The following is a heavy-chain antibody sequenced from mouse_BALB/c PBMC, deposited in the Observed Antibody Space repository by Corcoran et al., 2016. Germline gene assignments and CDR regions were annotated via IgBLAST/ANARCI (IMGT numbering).Heavy chain of an antibody. CDR1: GFNIKDYY. J-gene: IGHJ3*01. CDR3: ARGRGRFAY. Sequence: EDQLQQSGAELVRPGALVKLSCKASGFNIKDYYMHWVKQRPEQGLEWIGWIDPENGNTIYDPKFQGKASITADTSSNTAYLQLSSLTSEDTAVYYCARGRGRFAYWGQGTLVTVSA. CDR2: IDPENGNT. V-gene: IGHV14-1*02.